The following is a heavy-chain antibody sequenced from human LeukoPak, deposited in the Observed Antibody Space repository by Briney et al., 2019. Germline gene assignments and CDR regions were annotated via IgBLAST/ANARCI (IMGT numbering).Heavy chain of an antibody. CDR1: GGSFSGYY. V-gene: IGHV4-34*01. J-gene: IGHJ5*02. D-gene: IGHD3-10*01. Sequence: PSETLSLTCAVYGGSFSGYYWSWIRQPPGKGLEWIGEINHSGSTNYNPSLKSRVTISVDTSKNQFSLKLSSVTAADTAVYYCARKGGGSGNWFDPWGQGTLVTVSS. CDR2: INHSGST. CDR3: ARKGGGSGNWFDP.